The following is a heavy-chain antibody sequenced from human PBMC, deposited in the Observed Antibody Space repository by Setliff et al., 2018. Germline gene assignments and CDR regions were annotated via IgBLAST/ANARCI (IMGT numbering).Heavy chain of an antibody. CDR3: AKERYFDWFFEN. D-gene: IGHD3-9*01. V-gene: IGHV4-61*02. J-gene: IGHJ4*02. Sequence: KTSETLSLTCTVSGGSIRSGSFYWSWIRQSAEKGLEWIGRVHASGSPNYNPSFKGRVTISLDTSTSQFSLNLNSVTAADTAVYYCAKERYFDWFFENWGQGTLVTVSS. CDR1: GGSIRSGSFY. CDR2: VHASGSP.